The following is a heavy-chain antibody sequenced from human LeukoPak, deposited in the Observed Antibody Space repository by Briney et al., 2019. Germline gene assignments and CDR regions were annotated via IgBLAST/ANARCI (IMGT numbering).Heavy chain of an antibody. V-gene: IGHV4-4*07. Sequence: ASETLSLTCTVSGGSISTYYWSWIRQSAGKGLEWIGRIHTSGSTNYNPSLKSRVTMSVDTSKNQFSLKVSSVTAADTGVYYCARAREYCSSTSCYRGYGMDVWGQGTTVTVSS. CDR1: GGSISTYY. CDR3: ARAREYCSSTSCYRGYGMDV. J-gene: IGHJ6*02. D-gene: IGHD2-2*01. CDR2: IHTSGST.